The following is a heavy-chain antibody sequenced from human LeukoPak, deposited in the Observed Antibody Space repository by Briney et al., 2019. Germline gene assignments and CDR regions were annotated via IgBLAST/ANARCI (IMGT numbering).Heavy chain of an antibody. Sequence: PSETLSLTCTVSGGSISSSSYYWGWIRQPPGKGLEWIGSIYYSGSTYYIPSLKSRVTISVDTSKNQFSLKLSSVTAADTAVYYCASKGATYSSSWYYFDYWGQGTLVTVSS. J-gene: IGHJ4*02. V-gene: IGHV4-39*01. D-gene: IGHD6-13*01. CDR2: IYYSGST. CDR3: ASKGATYSSSWYYFDY. CDR1: GGSISSSSYY.